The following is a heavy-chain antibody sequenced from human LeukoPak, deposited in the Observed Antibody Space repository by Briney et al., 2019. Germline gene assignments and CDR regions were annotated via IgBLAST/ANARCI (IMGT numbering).Heavy chain of an antibody. D-gene: IGHD1-1*01. CDR3: ARVPLGELERPDYYYYYYMDV. CDR1: GGTFSSYA. J-gene: IGHJ6*03. V-gene: IGHV1-69*05. CDR2: IIPIFGTA. Sequence: SVKVSCKASGGTFSSYAISWVRQAPGQGLEWMGGIIPIFGTANYAQKFQGRVTIATDESTSTAYMELSSLRSEDTAVYYCARVPLGELERPDYYYYYYMDVWGKGTTVTVSS.